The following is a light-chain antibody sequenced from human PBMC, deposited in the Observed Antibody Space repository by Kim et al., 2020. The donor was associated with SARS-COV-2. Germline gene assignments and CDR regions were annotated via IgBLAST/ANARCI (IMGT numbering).Light chain of an antibody. CDR1: SSDVGGYYY. CDR2: GVS. Sequence: GQSVAISCIGISSDVGGYYYVSWYQQHPGKAPRLMIYGVSKRPSGVPDRFSGSKSGNTASLTISGLQAEDEADYYCCSYAGSYTLVFGGGTKLTVL. V-gene: IGLV2-11*01. J-gene: IGLJ2*01. CDR3: CSYAGSYTLV.